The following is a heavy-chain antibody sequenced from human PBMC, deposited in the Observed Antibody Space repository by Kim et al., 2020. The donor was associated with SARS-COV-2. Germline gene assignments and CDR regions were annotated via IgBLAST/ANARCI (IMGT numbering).Heavy chain of an antibody. D-gene: IGHD6-19*01. J-gene: IGHJ6*02. CDR2: IHSDGSST. V-gene: IGHV3-74*01. CDR1: GFTFSSYW. CDR3: ARVPAGSSVAGNYGMDV. Sequence: GGSLRLSCAASGFTFSSYWMHWVRQAPGKGLVWVSRIHSDGSSTSYADYVKGRFTISRDNAKNTLYLQMNSLRAEDTGVYYCARVPAGSSVAGNYGMDVWGQGTTVTVSS.